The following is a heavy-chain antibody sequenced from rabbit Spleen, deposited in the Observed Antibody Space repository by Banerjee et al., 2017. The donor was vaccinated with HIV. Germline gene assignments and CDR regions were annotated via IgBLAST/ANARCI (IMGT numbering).Heavy chain of an antibody. J-gene: IGHJ4*01. CDR1: GFSFSDRDV. Sequence: QQQLEESGGGLVKPGGTLTLTCKASGFSFSDRDVMCWVRQAPGKGLEWIACINTATGKPVYATWAKGRFTISTTSSTTVTLQMTSLTAADTATYFCARDLVAVIGWNFNLWGQGTLVTVS. CDR2: INTATGKP. D-gene: IGHD1-1*01. V-gene: IGHV1S45*01. CDR3: ARDLVAVIGWNFNL.